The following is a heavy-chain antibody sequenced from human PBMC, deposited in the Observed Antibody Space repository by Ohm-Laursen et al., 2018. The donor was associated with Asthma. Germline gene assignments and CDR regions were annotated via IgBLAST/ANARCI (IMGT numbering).Heavy chain of an antibody. Sequence: ASVKVSCKAAGYKFSSYGISWVRQAPGQGLEWMGRFNPNDGATSFAQKFQGRVTMTWDTSITTAYMELSRLTSDDTAVYYCARASFENIPPDGRPNFSYYFGLDLWGQGTTVTVSS. V-gene: IGHV1-2*06. D-gene: IGHD2/OR15-2a*01. CDR2: FNPNDGAT. J-gene: IGHJ6*02. CDR3: ARASFENIPPDGRPNFSYYFGLDL. CDR1: GYKFSSYG.